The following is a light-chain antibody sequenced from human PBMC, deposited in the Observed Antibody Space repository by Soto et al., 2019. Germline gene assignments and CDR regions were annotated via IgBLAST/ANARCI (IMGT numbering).Light chain of an antibody. J-gene: IGKJ1*01. CDR2: GAS. CDR1: QSVSSN. V-gene: IGKV3-15*01. CDR3: QQYGISPRT. Sequence: EIVMTQSPATLSVSPGERVTLSCRASQSVSSNLAWYQQKPGQAPRLLIYGASTRATGIPARFSGSGSGTEFTLTISSLQSEDFAVYYCQQYGISPRTFGQGTKVHIK.